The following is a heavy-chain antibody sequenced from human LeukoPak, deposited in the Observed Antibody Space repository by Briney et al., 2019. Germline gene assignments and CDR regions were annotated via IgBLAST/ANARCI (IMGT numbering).Heavy chain of an antibody. CDR2: ISAYNGNT. J-gene: IGHJ5*02. CDR3: ARGQRWLVNWFDP. V-gene: IGHV1-18*01. D-gene: IGHD6-19*01. Sequence: ASVKVSCKASGYTFTSYGISWVRQAPGQGLEWRGWISAYNGNTNYAQKLQGRVTMTTETSTSTAYMGLRSLRSDDTAVDYCARGQRWLVNWFDPWGQGTLVTVSS. CDR1: GYTFTSYG.